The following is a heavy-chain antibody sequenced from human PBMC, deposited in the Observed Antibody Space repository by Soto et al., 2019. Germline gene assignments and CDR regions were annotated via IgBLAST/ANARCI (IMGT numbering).Heavy chain of an antibody. CDR2: IYYSGST. D-gene: IGHD2-15*01. CDR1: GGSISSGGYY. CDR3: ARLGFSGSSQP. V-gene: IGHV4-31*03. Sequence: PSETLSLTCTVSGGSISSGGYYWSWIRQHPGKGLEWIGYIYYSGSTYYNPSLKSRVTISVDTSKNQFSLKLSSVTAADTAVYYCARLGFSGSSQPWGQGTLVTVSS. J-gene: IGHJ5*02.